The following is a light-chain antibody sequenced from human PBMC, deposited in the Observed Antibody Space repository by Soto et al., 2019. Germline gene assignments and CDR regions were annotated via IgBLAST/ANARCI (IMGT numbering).Light chain of an antibody. Sequence: DIQMTQSPSSLSASVGDRVTITCRASQTISRFLNWYQQRPGRAPKLLIYGASTLQSGVPSRFSGSGSETDFTLTISSLQPEDFATYYCQHSYRLLTFVGGTKVEIK. CDR1: QTISRF. J-gene: IGKJ4*01. V-gene: IGKV1-39*01. CDR2: GAS. CDR3: QHSYRLLT.